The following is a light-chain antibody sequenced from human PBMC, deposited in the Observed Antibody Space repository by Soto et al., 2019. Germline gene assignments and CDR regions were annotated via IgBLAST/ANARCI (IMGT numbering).Light chain of an antibody. J-gene: IGLJ2*01. V-gene: IGLV4-69*01. CDR3: QTWGTAIHDVV. CDR2: VNSDGSH. Sequence: QPVLTQSPSASASLGASVKLTCTLSSGHSTYAIAWHQQRPEKGPRYLMKVNSDGSHSDGDGIPDRFSGSSSGAERHLTISSLQSEDEADYYCQTWGTAIHDVVFGGGTEVTVL. CDR1: SGHSTYA.